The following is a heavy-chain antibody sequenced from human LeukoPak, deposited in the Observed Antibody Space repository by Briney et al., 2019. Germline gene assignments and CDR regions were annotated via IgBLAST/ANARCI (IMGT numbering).Heavy chain of an antibody. CDR1: GFTVSSNY. Sequence: GGSLRLSCAASGFTVSSNYMSWVRQAPGKELEWVSVIYSGGSTYYADSVKGRFTISRDNSKNTLYLQMNSLRAEDTAVYYCARVASGSYYYPFDYWGQGTLVTVSS. J-gene: IGHJ4*02. CDR2: IYSGGST. CDR3: ARVASGSYYYPFDY. D-gene: IGHD1-26*01. V-gene: IGHV3-53*01.